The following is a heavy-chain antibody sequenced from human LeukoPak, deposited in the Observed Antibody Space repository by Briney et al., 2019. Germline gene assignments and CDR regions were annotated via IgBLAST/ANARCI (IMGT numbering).Heavy chain of an antibody. D-gene: IGHD3-22*01. CDR1: GYTFTSYG. CDR3: ARDEASYFYDSGGRIDL. Sequence: GASVKVSCKASGYTFTSYGISWVRQAPGQGLEWMGWISPYNGNTNYAQRLQGRVTMTTDTSTATAYMELRSLTSDDTAVYYCARDEASYFYDSGGRIDLWGRGTLVTVSS. V-gene: IGHV1-18*01. CDR2: ISPYNGNT. J-gene: IGHJ5*02.